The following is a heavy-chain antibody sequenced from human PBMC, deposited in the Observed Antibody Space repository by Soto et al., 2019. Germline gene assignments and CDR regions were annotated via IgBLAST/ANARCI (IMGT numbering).Heavy chain of an antibody. J-gene: IGHJ6*02. CDR1: GGTFSSYA. CDR3: ARGALVEATTYYYYGMDV. D-gene: IGHD5-12*01. V-gene: IGHV1-69*01. Sequence: QVQLVQSGAEVKKPGSSVKVSCKASGGTFSSYAISWVRQAPGQGLEWMGGIIPIFGTANYAQKFQGSVTITADESTSTAYMELSSLRSEDTAVYYCARGALVEATTYYYYGMDVWGQGTTVTVSS. CDR2: IIPIFGTA.